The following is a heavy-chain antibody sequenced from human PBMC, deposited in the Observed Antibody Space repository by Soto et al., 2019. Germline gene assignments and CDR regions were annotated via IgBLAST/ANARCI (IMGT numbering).Heavy chain of an antibody. V-gene: IGHV1-18*04. CDR2: ISAYNGNT. CDR3: ARDGYYDSRGYYSGKPYGMDV. J-gene: IGHJ6*02. D-gene: IGHD3-22*01. Sequence: QVQLVQSGAEVKKPGASVKVSCKASGYTFTSYGISWVRQAPGQGLEWMGWISAYNGNTNYAQKLQGRVTMTTDTSTSTAYMELRSLRSDDTAVYYCARDGYYDSRGYYSGKPYGMDVWGQGTTVTVSS. CDR1: GYTFTSYG.